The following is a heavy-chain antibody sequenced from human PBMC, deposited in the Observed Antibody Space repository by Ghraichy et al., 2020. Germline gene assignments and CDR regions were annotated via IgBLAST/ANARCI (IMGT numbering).Heavy chain of an antibody. CDR2: IGKNGGTI. J-gene: IGHJ3*02. Sequence: GGSLRLSCAASGFTFSSYEMNWVRQAPGKGLEWVSYIGKNGGTIYYADSVKGRFTISRDNAKNSLYLQMNSLRAEDTAVYYCAREGEWKYGVAPDIWGQGTMVTVSS. CDR1: GFTFSSYE. CDR3: AREGEWKYGVAPDI. V-gene: IGHV3-48*03. D-gene: IGHD1-7*01.